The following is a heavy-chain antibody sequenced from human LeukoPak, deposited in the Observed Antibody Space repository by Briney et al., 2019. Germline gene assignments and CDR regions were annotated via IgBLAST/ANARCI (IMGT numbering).Heavy chain of an antibody. CDR1: GGSISSYY. D-gene: IGHD3-10*01. Sequence: SETLSLTCTVSGGSISSYYWSWLRQPPGKGLEWIGYIYYSGSTNYNPSLKSRVTISVDTSKNQFSLKLSSVTAADTAVYYCARWFGESFFDYWGQGTLVTVSS. CDR3: ARWFGESFFDY. CDR2: IYYSGST. V-gene: IGHV4-59*01. J-gene: IGHJ4*02.